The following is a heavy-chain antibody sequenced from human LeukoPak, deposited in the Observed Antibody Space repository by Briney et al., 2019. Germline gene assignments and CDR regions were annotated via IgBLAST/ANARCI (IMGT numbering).Heavy chain of an antibody. CDR1: GGTFSSYA. CDR2: IIPIFGTA. J-gene: IGHJ5*02. V-gene: IGHV1-69*13. Sequence: ASVKVSCKASGGTFSSYAISWVRQAPGQGLEWMGGIIPIFGTANYAQKFQGRVTITADESTSRAYMELSSLRSEDTAVYYCARGRITMVRGADWFDPWGQGTLVTVSS. CDR3: ARGRITMVRGADWFDP. D-gene: IGHD3-10*01.